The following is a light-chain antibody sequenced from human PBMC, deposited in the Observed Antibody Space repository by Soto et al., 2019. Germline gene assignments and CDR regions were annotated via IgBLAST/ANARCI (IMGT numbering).Light chain of an antibody. J-gene: IGKJ5*01. Sequence: EIVMTQSPATLSVSPGERATLSCRASQSVSSNLAWYQQKPGQAPRLLIYGASTRATGIPARFSGSGSGTEFTLTIRTLPSADSAVYYCQQYYNWPITFGQGTRMEIK. CDR3: QQYYNWPIT. CDR1: QSVSSN. CDR2: GAS. V-gene: IGKV3-15*01.